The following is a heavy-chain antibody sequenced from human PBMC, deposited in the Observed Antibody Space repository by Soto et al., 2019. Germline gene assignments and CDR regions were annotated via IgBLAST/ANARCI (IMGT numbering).Heavy chain of an antibody. D-gene: IGHD2-2*01. CDR3: ARAGDIVVVPAGPIDNWFDP. V-gene: IGHV1-69*02. CDR2: IIPILGIA. Sequence: QVQLVQSGAEVKKPGSSVKVSCKASGGTFSSYTISWVRQAPGQGLEWMGRIIPILGIANYAQKFQGRVTITADKSTSTAYMELSSLRSEDTAVYYCARAGDIVVVPAGPIDNWFDPWGQGTLVTVSS. CDR1: GGTFSSYT. J-gene: IGHJ5*02.